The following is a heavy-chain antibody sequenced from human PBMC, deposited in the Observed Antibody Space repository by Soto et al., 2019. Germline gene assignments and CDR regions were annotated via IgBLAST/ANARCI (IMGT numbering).Heavy chain of an antibody. CDR2: INPNSGGT. D-gene: IGHD6-19*01. V-gene: IGHV1-2*02. Sequence: QVQLVQSGAEVKKPGASVKVSGQSSGYTFTGYFMHCVRQAPGQGHEWMGWINPNSGGTNYAKKFQGGVTMTRNTSISTADMEPSRLRADDTAVYYCARDAVAGTPDYYSYYMDVWCKGPTVTVSS. CDR3: ARDAVAGTPDYYSYYMDV. J-gene: IGHJ6*03. CDR1: GYTFTGYF.